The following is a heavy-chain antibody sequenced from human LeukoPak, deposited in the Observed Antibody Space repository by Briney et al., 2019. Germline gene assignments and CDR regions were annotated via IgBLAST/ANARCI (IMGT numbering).Heavy chain of an antibody. CDR3: ATNGGGYENYYYYGMDV. Sequence: GESLKISCKGSGYSFTSYWIGWVRQMPGKGLEWMVIIYPGDCDTRYSPSFQGQVTISADKSISTAYLQWSSLKASDTAMYYCATNGGGYENYYYYGMDVWGQGTTVTVSS. CDR1: GYSFTSYW. J-gene: IGHJ6*02. CDR2: IYPGDCDT. V-gene: IGHV5-51*01. D-gene: IGHD5-12*01.